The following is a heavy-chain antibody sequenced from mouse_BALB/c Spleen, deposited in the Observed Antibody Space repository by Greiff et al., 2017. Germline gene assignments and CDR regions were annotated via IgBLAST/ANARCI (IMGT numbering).Heavy chain of an antibody. CDR1: GFSLTGYG. Sequence: VQLVESGPGLVAPSQSLSITCTVSGFSLTGYGVNWVRQPPGKGLEWLGMIWGDGSTDYNSALKSRLSISKDNSKSQVFLKMNSLQTDDTARYYCARGYGNYEGYFDYWGQGTTLTVSS. D-gene: IGHD2-1*01. V-gene: IGHV2-6-7*01. J-gene: IGHJ2*01. CDR2: IWGDGST. CDR3: ARGYGNYEGYFDY.